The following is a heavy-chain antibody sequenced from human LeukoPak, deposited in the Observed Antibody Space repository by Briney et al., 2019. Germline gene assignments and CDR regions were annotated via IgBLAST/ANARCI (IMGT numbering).Heavy chain of an antibody. D-gene: IGHD4-23*01. V-gene: IGHV1-18*01. CDR2: ISAYNGNT. Sequence: GASVKVSCKASGYTFTSYGISWVRQAPGQGLEWMGWISAYNGNTNYAQKLQGRVTMTTDTSTSTAYMELRSLRSDDTAVYYCASLVVVTRGSYYYYGMDVWGQGTTVTVSS. CDR1: GYTFTSYG. J-gene: IGHJ6*02. CDR3: ASLVVVTRGSYYYYGMDV.